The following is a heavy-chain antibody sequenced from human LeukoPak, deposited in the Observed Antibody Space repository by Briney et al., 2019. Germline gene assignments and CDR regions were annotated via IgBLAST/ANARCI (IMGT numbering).Heavy chain of an antibody. CDR1: GFAFSVYG. Sequence: GGSLRLSCATSGFAFSVYGMHWVRQAPGEGLEWVAFIRYDGINEYYGDSVKGRFTISRDNSKDTLFLQMHSLRTEDTAVYYCAKEVFRQGYGGIMDVWGKGTTVTVSS. CDR3: AKEVFRQGYGGIMDV. D-gene: IGHD3-16*01. V-gene: IGHV3-30*02. CDR2: IRYDGINE. J-gene: IGHJ6*03.